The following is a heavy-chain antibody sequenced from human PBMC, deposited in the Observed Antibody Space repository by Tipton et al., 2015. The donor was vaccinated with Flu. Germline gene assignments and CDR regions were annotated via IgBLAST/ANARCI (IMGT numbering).Heavy chain of an antibody. Sequence: TLSLTCTVSGGPTSSFYWSWIRQPAGKGLEWIGRVYASGCTKYNPSLKSRVTMSVDTSKNEFSLKLSSVTAADTAVYYCARHHRWLGYFESWGLGTLVTVSS. V-gene: IGHV4-4*07. CDR2: VYASGCT. D-gene: IGHD3-9*01. J-gene: IGHJ4*02. CDR3: ARHHRWLGYFES. CDR1: GGPTSSFY.